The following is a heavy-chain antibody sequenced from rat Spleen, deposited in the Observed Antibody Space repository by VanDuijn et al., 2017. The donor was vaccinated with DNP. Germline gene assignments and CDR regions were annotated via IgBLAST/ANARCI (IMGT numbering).Heavy chain of an antibody. J-gene: IGHJ3*01. V-gene: IGHV5-19*01. D-gene: IGHD1-4*01. CDR3: ATDLGLLPGYNLFAY. CDR2: ISPSGGST. Sequence: EVQLVESGGGLVQPGRSLKLSCAASGFTFSNYGMHWIRQAPTKGLEWVASISPSGGSTYYRDSVKGRFTISRDNAKSTLYLQMDSLRSEDTATYYCATDLGLLPGYNLFAYWGQGTLVTVSS. CDR1: GFTFSNYG.